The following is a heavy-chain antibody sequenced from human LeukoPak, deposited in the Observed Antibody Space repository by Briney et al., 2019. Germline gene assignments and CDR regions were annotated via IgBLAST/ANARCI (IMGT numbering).Heavy chain of an antibody. CDR3: ARGSPYCSSTSCPFVDY. V-gene: IGHV4-34*01. CDR2: INHSGST. J-gene: IGHJ4*02. CDR1: GGSFSGYY. D-gene: IGHD2-2*01. Sequence: PSDTLSLTCAVYGGSFSGYYWSWIRQPPGKGLEWIGEINHSGSTNYNPSLKSRVTISVDTSKNQFSLKLSSVTAADTAVYYCARGSPYCSSTSCPFVDYWGQGTLVTVSS.